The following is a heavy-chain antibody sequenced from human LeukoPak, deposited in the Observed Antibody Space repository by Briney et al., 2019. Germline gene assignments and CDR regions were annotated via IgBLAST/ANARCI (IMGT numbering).Heavy chain of an antibody. D-gene: IGHD3-22*01. J-gene: IGHJ4*02. Sequence: ASETLSLTCTVSGGSISSSSYYWGWIRQPPGKGLEWIGEINHSGSTNYNPSLKSRVTISVDTSKNQFSLKLSSVTAADTAVYYCASHYYDSSGPIFGYWGQGTLVTVSS. CDR1: GGSISSSSYY. V-gene: IGHV4-39*07. CDR3: ASHYYDSSGPIFGY. CDR2: INHSGST.